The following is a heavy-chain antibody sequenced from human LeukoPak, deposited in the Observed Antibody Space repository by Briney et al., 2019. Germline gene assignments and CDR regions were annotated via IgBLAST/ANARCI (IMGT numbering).Heavy chain of an antibody. D-gene: IGHD6-19*01. CDR2: ISDSGSST. J-gene: IGHJ6*02. CDR3: AKQVAGSGWTRGMDV. V-gene: IGHV3-23*01. Sequence: PGGSLRLSCAASGSTFSSYAMTWVRQAPGKGLEWVSSISDSGSSTYYADSVKGRFTISRDNSRDTLYLQMNSLRAEETAVYYCAKQVAGSGWTRGMDVWGQGTTVTVSS. CDR1: GSTFSSYA.